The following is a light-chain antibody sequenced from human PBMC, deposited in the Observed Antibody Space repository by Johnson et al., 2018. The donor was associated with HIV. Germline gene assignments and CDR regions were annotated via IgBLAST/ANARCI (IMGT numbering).Light chain of an antibody. CDR2: DNN. V-gene: IGLV1-51*01. J-gene: IGLJ1*01. CDR3: ETWDSSLSAPYV. CDR1: DSNIGNNY. Sequence: QSVLTQPPSVSAAPGQKVTISCSGTDSNIGNNYVSWYQQFPGTAPKLLIYDNNKRPSGIPDRFSGSKSGTSAPLGITGLQPEDEADYYCETWDSSLSAPYVFGTGTKVTVL.